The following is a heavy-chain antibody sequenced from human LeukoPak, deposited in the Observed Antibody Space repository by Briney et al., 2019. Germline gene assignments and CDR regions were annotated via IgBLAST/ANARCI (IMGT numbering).Heavy chain of an antibody. CDR3: ATLGLLRGAGFNLATHFDY. D-gene: IGHD6-19*01. CDR1: GVSISNNYFY. J-gene: IGHJ4*02. V-gene: IGHV4-39*01. CDR2: VHYTGST. Sequence: SETLSLTCTVSGVSISNNYFYWAWIRQPPGKGLELIGYVHYTGSTFYNSSLKSRITISADTSQNQFSLGLTSVTAADTAVYYCATLGLLRGAGFNLATHFDYWGQGTLVAVSS.